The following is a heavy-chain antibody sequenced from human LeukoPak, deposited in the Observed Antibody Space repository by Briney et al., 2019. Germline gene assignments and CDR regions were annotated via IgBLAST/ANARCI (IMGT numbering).Heavy chain of an antibody. CDR2: IYHTGST. J-gene: IGHJ4*02. D-gene: IGHD6-19*01. CDR3: ARGSHPVTGTLGGYFDP. Sequence: SETLSLTCTVSGGSFSSSDYYWGWIQQSPGKGLEWIGSIYHTGSTYYNPSLKSRVTISLDASNKQFSLRLSSVTAADTAVYYCARGSHPVTGTLGGYFDPWGQGTLVTVSS. V-gene: IGHV4-39*02. CDR1: GGSFSSSDYY.